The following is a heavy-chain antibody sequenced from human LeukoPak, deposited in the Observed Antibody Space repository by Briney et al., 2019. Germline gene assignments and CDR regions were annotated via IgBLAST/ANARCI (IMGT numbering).Heavy chain of an antibody. CDR1: GYTFNGYY. CDR3: ARDSGEVPDY. V-gene: IGHV1-2*02. J-gene: IGHJ4*02. Sequence: ASVKVSCKSSGYTFNGYYMHGVRQSPGQGLEWMGWINPNNGGTKYQQNFQGRVTMTRATSISTAYMELDRVRFDDTAVYYCARDSGEVPDYWGQGTLVTVSS. CDR2: INPNNGGT. D-gene: IGHD3-10*01.